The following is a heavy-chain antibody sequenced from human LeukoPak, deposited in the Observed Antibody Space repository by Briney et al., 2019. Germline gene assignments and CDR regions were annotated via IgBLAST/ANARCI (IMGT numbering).Heavy chain of an antibody. J-gene: IGHJ4*02. D-gene: IGHD4-17*01. CDR2: IYPGDSDT. V-gene: IGHV5-51*01. Sequence: GESLKISCKGAGYSSSSYWIGWVRQMPGKGLEWMGIIYPGDSDTRYSPSFQGQVTISADKSISTAYLQWSSLRASDTAMYYCVRPVNYGDHGDYWGQGTLVTVSS. CDR1: GYSSSSYW. CDR3: VRPVNYGDHGDY.